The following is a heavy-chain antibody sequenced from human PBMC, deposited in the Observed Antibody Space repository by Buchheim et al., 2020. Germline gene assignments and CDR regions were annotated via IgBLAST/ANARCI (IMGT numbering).Heavy chain of an antibody. CDR3: ARADYTPSAGNYYGMDV. CDR2: ISYDGSNK. J-gene: IGHJ6*02. CDR1: GFTFSSYA. Sequence: QVQLVESGGGVVQPGRSLRLSCAASGFTFSSYAMHWVRQAPGKGLEWVAVISYDGSNKYYADSVKGRFTISREHSKKTLYLQMNSLRAEDTAVYYCARADYTPSAGNYYGMDVWGQGTT. D-gene: IGHD4-11*01. V-gene: IGHV3-30*04.